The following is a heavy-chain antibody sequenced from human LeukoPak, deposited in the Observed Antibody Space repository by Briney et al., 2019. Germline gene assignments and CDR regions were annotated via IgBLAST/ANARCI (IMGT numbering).Heavy chain of an antibody. V-gene: IGHV3-9*01. Sequence: GGSLRLSCAASGFTFDDYAMHWVRQAPGKGLEWVSGISWNSGSIGYADSVKGRFTISRDNAKNSLYLQMNSLRAEDTALYYCAKSYGRTYGDYVLFDYWGQGTLVTVSS. J-gene: IGHJ4*02. CDR3: AKSYGRTYGDYVLFDY. CDR1: GFTFDDYA. CDR2: ISWNSGSI. D-gene: IGHD4-17*01.